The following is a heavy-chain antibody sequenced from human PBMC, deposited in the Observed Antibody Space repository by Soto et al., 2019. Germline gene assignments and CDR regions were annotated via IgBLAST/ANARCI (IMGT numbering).Heavy chain of an antibody. D-gene: IGHD3-3*01. Sequence: QVQLVQSGAEVKKPGASVKVSCKASGYTFTSYDINWVRQATGQGLEWMGWMNPNSGNTGYAQKFQGRVTMTRNTSTSTAYMELGSLRSEDTAVYYCAREVFRFLEWGSYGMDVWGQGTTVTVSS. CDR3: AREVFRFLEWGSYGMDV. V-gene: IGHV1-8*01. CDR2: MNPNSGNT. J-gene: IGHJ6*02. CDR1: GYTFTSYD.